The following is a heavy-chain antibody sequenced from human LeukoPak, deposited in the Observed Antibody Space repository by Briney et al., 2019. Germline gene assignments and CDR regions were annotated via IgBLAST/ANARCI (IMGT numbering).Heavy chain of an antibody. D-gene: IGHD3-16*01. CDR2: ISWNSGSI. V-gene: IGHV3-9*01. CDR1: GFTFDDYA. J-gene: IGHJ6*02. CDR3: AEGADGMDV. Sequence: GRSLRLSCAASGFTFDDYAMHWVRQAPGKGLEWVSGISWNSGSIGYADSVKGRFTISRDNAKNSLYLQMNSLRAEDTAVYYCAEGADGMDVWGQGTTVTVSS.